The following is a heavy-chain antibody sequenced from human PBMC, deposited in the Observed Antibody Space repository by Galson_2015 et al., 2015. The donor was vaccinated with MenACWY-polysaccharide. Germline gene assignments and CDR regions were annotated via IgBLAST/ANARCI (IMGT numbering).Heavy chain of an antibody. J-gene: IGHJ6*02. V-gene: IGHV1-8*01. CDR1: GYTFTSYD. CDR3: ARVSSSWSPTYGMDV. CDR2: MNPNSGNT. Sequence: SVKVSCKASGYTFTSYDINWVRQATGQGLEWMGWMNPNSGNTGYAQKFQGRVTMTRNTSISTAYMELSSLRSEDTAVYYCARVSSSWSPTYGMDVWGQGTTVTVSS. D-gene: IGHD6-13*01.